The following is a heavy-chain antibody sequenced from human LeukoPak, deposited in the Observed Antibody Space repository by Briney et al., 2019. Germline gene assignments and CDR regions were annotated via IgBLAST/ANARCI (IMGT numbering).Heavy chain of an antibody. CDR3: AKGGVVVVPAAEVDYFDY. CDR1: GFTFDDYA. D-gene: IGHD2-2*01. J-gene: IGHJ4*02. V-gene: IGHV3-9*03. CDR2: ISWNSGGI. Sequence: GGSLRLSCAASGFTFDDYAMHWVRQAPGKGLEWVSGISWNSGGIGYADSVKGRFTISRDNAKNSLYLQMNSLRAEDMALYYCAKGGVVVVPAAEVDYFDYWGQGTLVTVSS.